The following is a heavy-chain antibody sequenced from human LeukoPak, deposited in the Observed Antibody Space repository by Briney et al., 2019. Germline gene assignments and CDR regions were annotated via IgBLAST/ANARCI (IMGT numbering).Heavy chain of an antibody. CDR3: ARGSGYSYSSIVY. CDR1: GFTVSSNY. J-gene: IGHJ4*02. D-gene: IGHD5-18*01. Sequence: GGSLRLSCAASGFTVSSNYMSWVRQAPGKGLVWVSRINGDGTTTTYADSVQGRFTISRDNAKNTLYLQMNSLRAEDTAVYYCARGSGYSYSSIVYWGQGSLVTVSS. CDR2: INGDGTTT. V-gene: IGHV3-74*01.